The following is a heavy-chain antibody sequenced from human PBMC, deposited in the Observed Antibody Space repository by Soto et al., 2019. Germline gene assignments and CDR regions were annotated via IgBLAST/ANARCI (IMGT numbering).Heavy chain of an antibody. CDR3: AREIVYYDSSGSDY. V-gene: IGHV3-30-3*01. J-gene: IGHJ4*02. CDR1: GFTFSSYA. Sequence: GGSLRLSCAASGFTFSSYAMHWVRQAPGKGLEWVAVISYDGSNKYYADSVKGRFTISRDNSKNTLYLQMNSLRAEDTAVYYCAREIVYYDSSGSDYWGQGTLVTVSS. D-gene: IGHD3-22*01. CDR2: ISYDGSNK.